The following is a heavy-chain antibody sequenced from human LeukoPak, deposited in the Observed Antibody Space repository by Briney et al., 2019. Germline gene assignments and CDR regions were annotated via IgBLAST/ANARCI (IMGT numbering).Heavy chain of an antibody. CDR2: INPNSGDT. J-gene: IGHJ5*02. D-gene: IGHD6-25*01. CDR1: GYTFTDYF. Sequence: ASVKVSCKASGYTFTDYFLHWVRQAPGQRLEWMGWINPNSGDTKYAQKFQGRVTMTRVTSIATAYMELNRLRSGDTAVYYCARGFQRLEHWDWLDPWGQGTLVTVAS. CDR3: ARGFQRLEHWDWLDP. V-gene: IGHV1-2*02.